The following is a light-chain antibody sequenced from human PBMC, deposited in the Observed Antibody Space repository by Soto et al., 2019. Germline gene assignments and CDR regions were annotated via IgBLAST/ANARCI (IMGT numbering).Light chain of an antibody. J-gene: IGKJ4*01. CDR3: QQRSNWPPVT. Sequence: EIVLTQSPATLSLSPGERATLSCRASQSVSSYLAWYQQKPGQAPRHLIYDASNRATGIPARFSGSGSATDLTLTISSPQPEAFAIYYCQQRSNWPPVTFGGGTKVEIK. CDR1: QSVSSY. V-gene: IGKV3-11*01. CDR2: DAS.